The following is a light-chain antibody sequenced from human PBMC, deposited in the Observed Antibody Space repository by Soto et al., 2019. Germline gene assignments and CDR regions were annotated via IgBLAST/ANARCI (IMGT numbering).Light chain of an antibody. V-gene: IGLV2-14*03. J-gene: IGLJ1*01. CDR1: SSDIGGSNY. CDR3: CSSTSGSLYV. CDR2: NVN. Sequence: QSALTQPASVSGSPGQSITISCTGTSSDIGGSNYVSWYQQHPGKAPNLLIYNVNNRPSGVSDRFSGSKSGNTASLTISGLQAEDEADYYCCSSTSGSLYVFGTGTKLTVL.